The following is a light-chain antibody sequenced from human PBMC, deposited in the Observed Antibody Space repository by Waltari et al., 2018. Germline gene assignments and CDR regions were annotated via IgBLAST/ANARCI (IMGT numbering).Light chain of an antibody. Sequence: QSALTQPRSVSGSPGQSVTISCTGTSSDVGGYNYVSWYQQHPGKAPKPMIDDVSKRPSGVPDRFSGSKSGNTASLTISGLQAEDEADYYCCSYAGSYVFGTGTKVTVL. CDR3: CSYAGSYV. CDR2: DVS. CDR1: SSDVGGYNY. J-gene: IGLJ1*01. V-gene: IGLV2-11*01.